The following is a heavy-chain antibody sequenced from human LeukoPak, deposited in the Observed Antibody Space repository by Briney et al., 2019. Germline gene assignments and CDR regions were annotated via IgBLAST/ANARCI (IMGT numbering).Heavy chain of an antibody. J-gene: IGHJ6*03. CDR3: AREPLVTSRGYYYHYMDV. V-gene: IGHV1-2*02. CDR2: IKPKSRVT. Sequence: ASVKVSCKASGYTFTSYDINWVRQATGQGLEWMGWIKPKSRVTNYAQNFHGRVTMTRDTSISTAYMELTRLTSDDTAVYFCAREPLVTSRGYYYHYMDVWGKGTTVTISS. CDR1: GYTFTSYD. D-gene: IGHD2-2*01.